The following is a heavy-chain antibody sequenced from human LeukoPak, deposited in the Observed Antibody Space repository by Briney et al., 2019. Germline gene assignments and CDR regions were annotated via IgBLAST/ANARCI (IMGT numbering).Heavy chain of an antibody. D-gene: IGHD3-22*01. CDR3: ARGEDYERYYYDSSGYYYVKPLFDY. J-gene: IGHJ4*02. CDR2: INAGNGNT. CDR1: GYTFTSYA. V-gene: IGHV1-3*01. Sequence: ASVKVSCKASGYTFTSYAMHWVRQAPGQRLGWMGWINAGNGNTKYSQKFQGRVTITRDTSASTAYMELSSLRSEDTAVYYCARGEDYERYYYDSSGYYYVKPLFDYWGQGTLVTVSS.